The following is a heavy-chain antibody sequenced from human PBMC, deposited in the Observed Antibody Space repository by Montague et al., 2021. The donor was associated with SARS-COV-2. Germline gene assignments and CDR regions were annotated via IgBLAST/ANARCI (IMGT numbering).Heavy chain of an antibody. CDR1: GGSISSSNW. CDR3: ARRYCSSTLCPNWFDP. CDR2: IYHSGST. V-gene: IGHV4-4*02. J-gene: IGHJ5*02. D-gene: IGHD2-2*01. Sequence: SETLSLTCAVTGGSISSSNWWSWVRQPPGKGLEWIWVIYHSGSTXXNPSLKSRVTISVDKSKNQFSLKLSSVTAADTAVYYCARRYCSSTLCPNWFDPWGQGTLVTVSS.